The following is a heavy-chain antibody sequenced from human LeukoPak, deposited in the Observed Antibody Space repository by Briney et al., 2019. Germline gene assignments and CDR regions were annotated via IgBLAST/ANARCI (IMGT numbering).Heavy chain of an antibody. CDR2: IYYSGST. J-gene: IGHJ4*02. D-gene: IGHD5-24*01. CDR3: ARGGFARVGYSKIDY. V-gene: IGHV4-39*07. Sequence: PSETLSLTCTVSGGSISSSSYYWGWIRQPPGKGLEWIGSIYYSGSTYYNPSLKSRVTISVDTSKNQFSLKLSSVTAADTAVYYCARGGFARVGYSKIDYWGQGTLVTVSS. CDR1: GGSISSSSYY.